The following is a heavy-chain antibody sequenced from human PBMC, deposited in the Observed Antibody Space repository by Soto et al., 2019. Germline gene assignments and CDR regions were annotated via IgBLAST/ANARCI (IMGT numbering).Heavy chain of an antibody. CDR1: GFTFSSYS. V-gene: IGHV3-48*02. Sequence: EVQLVESGGGLVQPGGSLRLSCAASGFTFSSYSMNWVRQAPGKGLEWVSYISSSSSTIYYADSVRGRFTISRDNAKNSLYLQMNSLRDEDTAIYYCARDLSSEGPLLDFDSWGQGTLVTVTS. J-gene: IGHJ4*02. CDR3: ARDLSSEGPLLDFDS. D-gene: IGHD3-10*01. CDR2: ISSSSSTI.